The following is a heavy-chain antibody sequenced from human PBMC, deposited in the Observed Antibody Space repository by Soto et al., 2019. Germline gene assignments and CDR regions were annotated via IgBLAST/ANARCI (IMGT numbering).Heavy chain of an antibody. J-gene: IGHJ4*02. D-gene: IGHD3-10*01. CDR2: ISYDGSKK. Sequence: QVQLVESGGGVVQPGRSPRLSCAASGFTFSSYAMHWVRQAPGKGLEWVAVISYDGSKKYYADSVKGRFTISRDKSKNTLYLQMNSLRAEDTAVYYCARDPGSYFDYWGQGTLVNVSS. CDR1: GFTFSSYA. V-gene: IGHV3-30-3*01. CDR3: ARDPGSYFDY.